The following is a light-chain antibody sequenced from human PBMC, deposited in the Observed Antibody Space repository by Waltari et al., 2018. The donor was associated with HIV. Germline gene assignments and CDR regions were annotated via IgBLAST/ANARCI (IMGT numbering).Light chain of an antibody. CDR2: EVS. V-gene: IGLV2-14*01. Sequence: QSALTQPAPVSGSPGPSITIPCTGTSSDVGGYNYVSWYQQQPGKAPKLMIYEVSNRPSGVSNRFSGSKSGNTASLTISGLQAEDEADYYCSSYTSSSSVVFGGGTKLTVL. CDR3: SSYTSSSSVV. J-gene: IGLJ2*01. CDR1: SSDVGGYNY.